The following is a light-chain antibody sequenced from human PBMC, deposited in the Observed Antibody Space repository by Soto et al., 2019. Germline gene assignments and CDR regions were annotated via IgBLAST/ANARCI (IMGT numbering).Light chain of an antibody. V-gene: IGLV1-44*01. Sequence: QSVLTQPPSASGTPGQRVTISCSGSASSIGTNTVNWYRQLPGTAPKLLIYGDNQRPSGVPDRFSGSKSGTSASLAISGLQSEDEAEYYCGAWDGSLNNVLFGGGTKLTVL. CDR1: ASSIGTNT. CDR2: GDN. J-gene: IGLJ2*01. CDR3: GAWDGSLNNVL.